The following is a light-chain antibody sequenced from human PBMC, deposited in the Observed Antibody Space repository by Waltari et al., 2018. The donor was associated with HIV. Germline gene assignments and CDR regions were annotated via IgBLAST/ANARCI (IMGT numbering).Light chain of an antibody. Sequence: DIVMTQSPLYLPVTPGEPASISCRSRESLLHSSGFNYLDWYLQKPGRSPELLIYWSSHRDSGVSDRFNGSGSGTNFALKISRVEAEDVGVYFCMQSLQTPLTFGGGTRVDIK. J-gene: IGKJ4*01. CDR2: WSS. CDR1: ESLLHSSGFNY. V-gene: IGKV2-28*01. CDR3: MQSLQTPLT.